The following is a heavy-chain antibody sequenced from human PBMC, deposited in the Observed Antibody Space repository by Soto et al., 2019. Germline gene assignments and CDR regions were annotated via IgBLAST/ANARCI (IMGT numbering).Heavy chain of an antibody. CDR3: ARVQRYFDWPVGDYYYGMDV. D-gene: IGHD3-9*01. V-gene: IGHV3-7*01. CDR2: IKQDGSEK. CDR1: GFTFSSYW. J-gene: IGHJ6*02. Sequence: HPGGSLRLSCAASGFTFSSYWMSWVRQAPGRGLEWVTNIKQDGSEKYYVDSVKGRFTISRDNAKNSLYLQMNSLRAEDTAVYYSARVQRYFDWPVGDYYYGMDVLGQGTTVT.